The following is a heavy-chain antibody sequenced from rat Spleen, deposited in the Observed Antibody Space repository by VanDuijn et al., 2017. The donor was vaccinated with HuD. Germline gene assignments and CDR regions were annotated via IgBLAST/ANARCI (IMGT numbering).Heavy chain of an antibody. J-gene: IGHJ1*01. D-gene: IGHD1-11*01. CDR1: GFTFSDFN. Sequence: EVQLVESGGGLVQPGRSLKLSCAASGFTFSDFNMAWVRQAPKKGLEWVATINYDGSRTYYRDSVKGRFTISRDNAKSTLYLQLDSLRSEDTATYYCARTGGPYYWYFDFWGPGTMVTESS. CDR3: ARTGGPYYWYFDF. V-gene: IGHV5-7*01. CDR2: INYDGSRT.